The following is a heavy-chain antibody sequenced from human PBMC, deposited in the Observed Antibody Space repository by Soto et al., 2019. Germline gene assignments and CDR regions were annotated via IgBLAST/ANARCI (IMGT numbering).Heavy chain of an antibody. Sequence: LSLTCIVSGESISSSSYYWGWIRQPPGKGLEWIGSIYYSGRTYYNPSFKSRVTISIDTSKNQFSLKLSSVTATDTAVYYCTRQRTTVVTQAYFDHWGQGALVTVSS. CDR1: GESISSSSYY. V-gene: IGHV4-39*01. J-gene: IGHJ4*02. D-gene: IGHD2-21*02. CDR2: IYYSGRT. CDR3: TRQRTTVVTQAYFDH.